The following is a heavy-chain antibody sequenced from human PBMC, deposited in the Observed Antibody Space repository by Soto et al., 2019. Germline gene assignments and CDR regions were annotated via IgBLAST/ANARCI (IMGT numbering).Heavy chain of an antibody. D-gene: IGHD3-22*01. CDR1: GGTFRSYS. Sequence: QVQLVQSGAEVKKPGSSVKVSCKASGGTFRSYSISWVRQAPGQGLEWMGGVIPIFDITNYAQKFQGRVTMTADESTSTAYMDLSSLGADDTAVYYCARPDEGGYSSNHHYYYALDVWGQGTTVTV. J-gene: IGHJ6*02. V-gene: IGHV1-69*01. CDR3: ARPDEGGYSSNHHYYYALDV. CDR2: VIPIFDIT.